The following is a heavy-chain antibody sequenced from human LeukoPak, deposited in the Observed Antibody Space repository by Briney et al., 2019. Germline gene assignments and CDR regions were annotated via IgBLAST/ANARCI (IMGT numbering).Heavy chain of an antibody. Sequence: GGSLRLSCAASGFTFSSYEMNWVRQAPGKGLEWVSAISGSGGSTYYADSVKGRFTISRDNAKNSLYLQMNSLRAEDTAVYYCARDYPGYDSSGYTPYYYYYYMDVWGKGTTVTISS. CDR3: ARDYPGYDSSGYTPYYYYYYMDV. J-gene: IGHJ6*03. V-gene: IGHV3-48*03. CDR1: GFTFSSYE. D-gene: IGHD3-22*01. CDR2: ISGSGGST.